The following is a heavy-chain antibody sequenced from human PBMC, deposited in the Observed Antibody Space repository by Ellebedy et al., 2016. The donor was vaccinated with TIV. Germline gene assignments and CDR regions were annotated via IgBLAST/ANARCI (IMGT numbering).Heavy chain of an antibody. V-gene: IGHV4-4*02. Sequence: GSLRLSXAVSGVSVSSSNWWGWVRQPPGKGLEWIGEIFHSGRTNYNPSLKSRVTISLDKSTNEISLRLTSVAAADTAVYYCARNVWFGELSDPFYFDYWGQGRLVSVSS. J-gene: IGHJ4*02. D-gene: IGHD3-10*01. CDR1: GVSVSSSNW. CDR2: IFHSGRT. CDR3: ARNVWFGELSDPFYFDY.